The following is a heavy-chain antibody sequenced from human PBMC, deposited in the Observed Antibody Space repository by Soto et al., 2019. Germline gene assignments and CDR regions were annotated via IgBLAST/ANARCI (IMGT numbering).Heavy chain of an antibody. CDR1: GGSISSGNYY. CDR2: VSYSGST. Sequence: PSETLSLTCTVSGGSISSGNYYWGWIRQPQEKGLEWIGSVSYSGSTHYNPSLKSGVTMSVDTSKNQFSLKLSSVTAADTAVYYCTRQDCLSSSCSSLYGMDVLGQGTTVTSP. J-gene: IGHJ6*02. V-gene: IGHV4-39*01. D-gene: IGHD2-15*01. CDR3: TRQDCLSSSCSSLYGMDV.